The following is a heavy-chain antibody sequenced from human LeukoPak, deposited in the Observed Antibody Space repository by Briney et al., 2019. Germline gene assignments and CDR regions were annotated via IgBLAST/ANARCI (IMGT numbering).Heavy chain of an antibody. J-gene: IGHJ4*02. CDR3: ARGGITTSSDY. D-gene: IGHD3-22*01. V-gene: IGHV1-18*01. CDR2: ISAYSGNT. Sequence: ASVKVSCKASGGTFSSYAISWVRQAPGQGLEWMGGISAYSGNTNYAQKLQGRVTMTTDTSTSTAHMELRSLRSDDTAVYYCARGGITTSSDYWGQGTLVTVSS. CDR1: GGTFSSYA.